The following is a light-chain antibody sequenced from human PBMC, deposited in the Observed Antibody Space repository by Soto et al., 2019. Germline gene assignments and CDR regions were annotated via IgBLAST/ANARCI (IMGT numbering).Light chain of an antibody. CDR1: SSNIGKST. J-gene: IGLJ3*02. Sequence: QSVLTQPPSASGTPGQRVTISCSGSSSNIGKSTVNWYQQLPGTAPKLLIYINDQRPSGVPDRFSGSKSGTSASLAISGLQSEDEADYHCATWDDRLNAGVFGGGTKLTVL. CDR3: ATWDDRLNAGV. CDR2: IND. V-gene: IGLV1-44*01.